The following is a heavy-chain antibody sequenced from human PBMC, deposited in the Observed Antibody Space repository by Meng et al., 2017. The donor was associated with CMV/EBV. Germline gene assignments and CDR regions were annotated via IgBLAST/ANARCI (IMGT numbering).Heavy chain of an antibody. J-gene: IGHJ4*02. V-gene: IGHV1-18*01. D-gene: IGHD3-9*01. CDR2: ISAYNGNT. CDR1: GYTFTSYG. CDR3: ATDILTHFDY. Sequence: QGQPVYSGAEVKRPGASGKIAGQASGYTFTSYGISWVRQAPGQGLEWMGWISAYNGNTNYAQKLQCRVTMTTDTSTSTAYMELRSLRSDDTAVYYCATDILTHFDYWGQGTLVTVSS.